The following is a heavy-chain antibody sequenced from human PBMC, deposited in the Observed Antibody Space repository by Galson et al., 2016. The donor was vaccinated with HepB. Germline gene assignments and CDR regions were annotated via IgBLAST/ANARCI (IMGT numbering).Heavy chain of an antibody. D-gene: IGHD3-16*01. CDR1: GFTFNLYG. J-gene: IGHJ4*02. CDR3: ASQPSTGGLDY. Sequence: SLRLSCAASGFTFNLYGMHWVRQAPGKGLEWVAVIWYDGTYKYYADSVKGRFTISRDNSKNTLYLQMNSLSAEDTAVYYCASQPSTGGLDYWGQGTLVTVTS. V-gene: IGHV3-33*01. CDR2: IWYDGTYK.